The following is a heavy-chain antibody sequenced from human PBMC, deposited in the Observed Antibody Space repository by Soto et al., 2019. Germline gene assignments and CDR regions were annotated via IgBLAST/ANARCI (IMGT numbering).Heavy chain of an antibody. J-gene: IGHJ6*02. Sequence: LRLSCAASGFTFDDYAMHWVRQAPGKGLEWVSLISWDGGSTYYADSVKGRFTISRDNSKNSLYLQMNSLRAEDTALYYCAKDTVAGTKVYHYYYYGMDVWGQGTTVTVSS. CDR3: AKDTVAGTKVYHYYYYGMDV. CDR2: ISWDGGST. D-gene: IGHD6-19*01. V-gene: IGHV3-43D*04. CDR1: GFTFDDYA.